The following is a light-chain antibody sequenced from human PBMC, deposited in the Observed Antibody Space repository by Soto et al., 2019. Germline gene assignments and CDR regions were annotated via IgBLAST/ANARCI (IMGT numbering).Light chain of an antibody. J-gene: IGLJ2*01. CDR3: QSYDTSLSAVV. Sequence: QSVLTQPPSVSGAPGQRVTISCTGSSSNIGAGYDVHWYQQLPGTAPKLLIYGNNNRPSGVPDRFSGSKSGTSTSLAITGLQAEDEAVYYCQSYDTSLSAVVFGGGTKLTVL. CDR2: GNN. V-gene: IGLV1-40*01. CDR1: SSNIGAGYD.